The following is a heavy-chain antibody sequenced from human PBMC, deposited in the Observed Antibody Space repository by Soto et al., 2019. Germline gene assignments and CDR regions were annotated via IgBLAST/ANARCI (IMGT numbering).Heavy chain of an antibody. CDR3: ARVYGSGSYYYLNWFDP. CDR2: MNPNSGNT. V-gene: IGHV1-8*01. J-gene: IGHJ5*02. D-gene: IGHD3-10*01. Sequence: ASVKVSCKASGYTFTSYDINWVRQATGQGLEWMGWMNPNSGNTGYAQKFQGRVTMTRNTSISTAYMELSSLRSEDTAVYYCARVYGSGSYYYLNWFDPWGQGTLVTVSS. CDR1: GYTFTSYD.